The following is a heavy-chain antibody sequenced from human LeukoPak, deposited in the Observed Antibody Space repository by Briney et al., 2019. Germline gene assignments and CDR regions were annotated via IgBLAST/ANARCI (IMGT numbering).Heavy chain of an antibody. V-gene: IGHV3-23*01. D-gene: IGHD2-2*01. J-gene: IGHJ4*02. Sequence: GGSLRLSCAASGFTFSSYAMSWVRQAPGKGLEWVSAISGSGGSTYYADSVKGRFTISRDNSKNTLYLQMNSLRAEDTAVYYCAKVSRSRRYCSSTSCQTDYWSQGTLVTVSS. CDR3: AKVSRSRRYCSSTSCQTDY. CDR2: ISGSGGST. CDR1: GFTFSSYA.